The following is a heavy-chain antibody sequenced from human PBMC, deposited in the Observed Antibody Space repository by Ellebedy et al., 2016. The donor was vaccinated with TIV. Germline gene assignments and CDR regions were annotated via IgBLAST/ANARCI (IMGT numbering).Heavy chain of an antibody. CDR3: AGDEYGLDV. J-gene: IGHJ6*02. Sequence: GESLKISCAVSGFTFSSTFSSRGMNWVRQAPGKGLEWVSYISGSSTTIQYADSVKGRFTISRDNAKNSLYLQLNSLRDEDTAVYYCAGDEYGLDVWGQGTTVTVSS. V-gene: IGHV3-48*02. CDR1: GFTFSSTFSSRG. CDR2: ISGSSTTI.